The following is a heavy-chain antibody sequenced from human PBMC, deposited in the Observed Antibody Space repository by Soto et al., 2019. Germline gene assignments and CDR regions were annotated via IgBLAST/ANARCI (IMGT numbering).Heavy chain of an antibody. CDR3: ERANYGDYVGY. CDR1: GGSVSSGSYY. CDR2: IYYSGST. J-gene: IGHJ4*02. V-gene: IGHV4-61*01. D-gene: IGHD4-17*01. Sequence: QVQLQESGPGLVKPSETLSLTCTVSGGSVSSGSYYWSWIRQPPGKGLEWIGYIYYSGSTNYNTSLMSRVTISVDTSKNQFSLKLSSVTAADTAVYYCERANYGDYVGYWGQGTLVTVSS.